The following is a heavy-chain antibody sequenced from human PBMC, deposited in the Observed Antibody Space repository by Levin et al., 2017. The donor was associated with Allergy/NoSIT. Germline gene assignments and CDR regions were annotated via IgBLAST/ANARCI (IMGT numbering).Heavy chain of an antibody. CDR3: AKTTTVAQLYYYYGMDV. J-gene: IGHJ6*02. CDR2: ISGSGGST. D-gene: IGHD4-17*01. Sequence: GGSLRLSCAASGFTFSSYAMSWVRQAPGKGLEWVSAISGSGGSTYYADSVKGRFTISRDNSKNTLYLQMNSLRAEDTAVYYCAKTTTVAQLYYYYGMDVWGQGTTVTVSS. V-gene: IGHV3-23*01. CDR1: GFTFSSYA.